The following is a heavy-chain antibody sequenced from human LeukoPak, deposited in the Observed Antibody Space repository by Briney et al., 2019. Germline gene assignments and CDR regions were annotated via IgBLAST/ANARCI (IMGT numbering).Heavy chain of an antibody. CDR2: ISSSSSYI. CDR1: GFTFSSYS. Sequence: PGGSLRLSCAASGFTFSSYSMNWVRQAPGKGLEWVSSISSSSSYIYYADSVKGRFTISRDNSKNTLYLQMNNLRAEDTAVYYCARRDYYDSSGYSPLFDYWGQGTLVTVSS. CDR3: ARRDYYDSSGYSPLFDY. J-gene: IGHJ4*02. D-gene: IGHD3-22*01. V-gene: IGHV3-21*04.